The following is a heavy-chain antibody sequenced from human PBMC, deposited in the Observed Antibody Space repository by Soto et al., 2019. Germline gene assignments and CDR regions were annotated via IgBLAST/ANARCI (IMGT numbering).Heavy chain of an antibody. J-gene: IGHJ3*02. V-gene: IGHV3-30*04. CDR1: GFTFSSYA. Sequence: QVQLVESGGGVVQPGRSLRLSCAASGFTFSSYAMHWVRQAPGKGLEWVAVISYDGRNKYYADSVKGRFTISRDNSNNTLYLQMHILRADDTAVYYCARGGLLWFGSVRLDAFDIWCQGTMVTVSS. CDR3: ARGGLLWFGSVRLDAFDI. CDR2: ISYDGRNK. D-gene: IGHD3-10*01.